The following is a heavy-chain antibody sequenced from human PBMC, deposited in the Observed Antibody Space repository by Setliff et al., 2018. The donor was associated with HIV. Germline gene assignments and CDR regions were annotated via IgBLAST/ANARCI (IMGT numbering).Heavy chain of an antibody. D-gene: IGHD2-15*01. Sequence: KSSETLSLTCAVSGGSISSSNWWSWVRQSPGKGLEWIGEIYHSGSTNYNPSLKSRVIISVDKSKNQFSLKLSSVTAADTAVYYCAGVGCSGGKCCWFDPWGQGTLVTVSS. CDR2: IYHSGST. V-gene: IGHV4-4*02. J-gene: IGHJ5*02. CDR1: GGSISSSNW. CDR3: AGVGCSGGKCCWFDP.